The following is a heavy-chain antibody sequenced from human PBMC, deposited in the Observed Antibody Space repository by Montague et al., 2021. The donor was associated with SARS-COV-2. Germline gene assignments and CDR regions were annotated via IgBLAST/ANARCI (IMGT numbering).Heavy chain of an antibody. CDR3: AREGYRSGSFYIDY. Sequence: SLRLSCAASRLPFNGYAMHWVRQAPGKGLEWLTFISHDESNHRYADSVKGRFTISRGNSKNTLYLQMDSLRPEDTAVCYCAREGYRSGSFYIDYWGQGTLVTVSS. V-gene: IGHV3-30*04. CDR2: ISHDESNH. D-gene: IGHD1-26*01. CDR1: RLPFNGYA. J-gene: IGHJ4*02.